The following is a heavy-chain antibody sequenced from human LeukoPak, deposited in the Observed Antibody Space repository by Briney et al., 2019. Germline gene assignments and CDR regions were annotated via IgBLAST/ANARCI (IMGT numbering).Heavy chain of an antibody. CDR2: MSPVSGIG. CDR3: ARAPMGTAALY. CDR1: GYTFTSYG. D-gene: IGHD2-2*01. V-gene: IGHV1-8*02. Sequence: PSASVKVSCKASGYTFTSYGISWVRQAPGQGLEWMGWMSPVSGIGGSAQRFQGRVTLTRDTSISTAYMEVSSLRSDDTAFYYCARAPMGTAALYWGQGTLVTVSS. J-gene: IGHJ4*02.